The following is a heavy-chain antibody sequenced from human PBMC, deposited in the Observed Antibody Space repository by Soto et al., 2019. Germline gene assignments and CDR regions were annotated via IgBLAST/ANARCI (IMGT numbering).Heavy chain of an antibody. V-gene: IGHV1-69*01. Sequence: QVQLVQSGAEVKKPGSSVKVSCKASGGTFSSYAISWVRQAPGQGLEWMGGIIRIFGTANYAQKFQGRVTITADESTSTAYMELSSLRSDDTAVYYCARGVLWFGEIRVRPHYGYYYYGMDVWGQGTTVTVSS. CDR2: IIRIFGTA. J-gene: IGHJ6*02. CDR3: ARGVLWFGEIRVRPHYGYYYYGMDV. D-gene: IGHD3-10*01. CDR1: GGTFSSYA.